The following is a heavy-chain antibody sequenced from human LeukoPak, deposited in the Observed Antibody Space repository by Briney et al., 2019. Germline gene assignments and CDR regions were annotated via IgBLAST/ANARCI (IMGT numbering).Heavy chain of an antibody. CDR1: GFTFSSYA. D-gene: IGHD2-15*01. V-gene: IGHV3-30*18. Sequence: GGSLRLSCAASGFTFSSYAMSWVRQAPGKGLEWVAVISYDGSNKYYADSVKGRFTISRDNSKNTLYLQMNSLRAEDTAVYYCAKDGGALDYWGQGTLVTVSS. J-gene: IGHJ4*02. CDR3: AKDGGALDY. CDR2: ISYDGSNK.